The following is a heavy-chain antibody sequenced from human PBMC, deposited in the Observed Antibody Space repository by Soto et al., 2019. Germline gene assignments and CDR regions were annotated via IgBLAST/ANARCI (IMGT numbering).Heavy chain of an antibody. CDR3: ATSGYSYGALDYYYGMDV. CDR1: GGTFSSYA. D-gene: IGHD5-18*01. J-gene: IGHJ6*02. V-gene: IGHV1-69*13. Sequence: GASVKVFCKASGGTFSSYAISWVRQAPGQGLEWMGGIIPIFGTANYAQKFQGRVTITADESTSTAYMELSSLRSEDTAVYYCATSGYSYGALDYYYGMDVWGQGTTVTVSS. CDR2: IIPIFGTA.